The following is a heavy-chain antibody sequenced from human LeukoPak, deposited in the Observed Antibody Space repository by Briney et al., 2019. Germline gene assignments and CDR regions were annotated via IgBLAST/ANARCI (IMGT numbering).Heavy chain of an antibody. Sequence: GGSLRLSCAASGFTFSKYGMHWVRQAPGMGLEWVSYISSSSSTIYYADSVKGRFTISRDNAKNSLDLQMNSLRAEDTAVYYCAKSLLTTATGTGRAFDIWGQGTMVTVSA. D-gene: IGHD1-1*01. J-gene: IGHJ3*02. CDR2: ISSSSSTI. CDR3: AKSLLTTATGTGRAFDI. V-gene: IGHV3-48*04. CDR1: GFTFSKYG.